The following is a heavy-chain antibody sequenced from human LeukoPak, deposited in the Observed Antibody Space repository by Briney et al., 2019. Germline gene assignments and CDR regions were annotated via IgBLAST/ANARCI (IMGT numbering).Heavy chain of an antibody. CDR1: GFTFSSFC. J-gene: IGHJ4*02. CDR2: INRDGSGT. D-gene: IGHD1-1*01. Sequence: TGGSLRLSCAASGFTFSSFCMHWVRHAPGKGLVWVSRINRDGSGTDYADSVKGRFTISRDNAKNTLYLQMNSLRAEDTAVYYCTREERQAGFDYWGQGALVTVSS. V-gene: IGHV3-74*01. CDR3: TREERQAGFDY.